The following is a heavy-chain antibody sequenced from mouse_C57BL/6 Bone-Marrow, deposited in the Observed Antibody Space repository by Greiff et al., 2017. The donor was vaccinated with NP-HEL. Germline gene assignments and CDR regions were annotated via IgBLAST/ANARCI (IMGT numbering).Heavy chain of an antibody. CDR1: GYTFTSYW. CDR3: ARGGYYGSSYERFAY. D-gene: IGHD1-1*01. J-gene: IGHJ3*01. CDR2: IYPGSGST. Sequence: VQGVESGAELVKPGASVKMSCKASGYTFTSYWITWVKQRPGQGLEWIGDIYPGSGSTNYNEKFKSKATLTVDTSSSTAYMQLSSLTSEDSAVYYCARGGYYGSSYERFAYWGQGTLVTVSA. V-gene: IGHV1-55*01.